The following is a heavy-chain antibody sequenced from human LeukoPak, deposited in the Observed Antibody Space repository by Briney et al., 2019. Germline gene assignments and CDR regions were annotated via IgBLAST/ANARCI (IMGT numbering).Heavy chain of an antibody. D-gene: IGHD3-10*01. CDR3: ARGATYYSGSASYYHTY. J-gene: IGHJ4*02. CDR1: GFTFSSYA. CDR2: ISYDGSNK. Sequence: GGSLRLSCAASGFTFSSYAMHWVRQVPGKGLEWVAVISYDGSNKYYADSVKGRFTISRDNSKNTVSLEMNSLRGEDTAVYYCARGATYYSGSASYYHTYWGQGTLVTVSS. V-gene: IGHV3-30-3*01.